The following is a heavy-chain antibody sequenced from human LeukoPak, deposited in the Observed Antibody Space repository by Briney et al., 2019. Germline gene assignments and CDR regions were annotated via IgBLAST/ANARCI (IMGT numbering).Heavy chain of an antibody. J-gene: IGHJ4*02. Sequence: QSGGSLRLSCAASGFTFSSYEMNWVRQAPGKGLEWVSYISSSGSTIYYADSVKGRFTISRDNAKNSLYLQMNSLRAEDTAVYYCARTPSSSWYDTLFDYWGQGTLVTVSS. CDR1: GFTFSSYE. CDR3: ARTPSSSWYDTLFDY. V-gene: IGHV3-48*03. D-gene: IGHD6-13*01. CDR2: ISSSGSTI.